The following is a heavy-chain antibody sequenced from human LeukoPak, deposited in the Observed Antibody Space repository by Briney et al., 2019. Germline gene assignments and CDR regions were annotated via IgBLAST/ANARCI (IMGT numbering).Heavy chain of an antibody. CDR2: IYHTGST. D-gene: IGHD3-9*01. Sequence: SETLSLTCTVSGGSISSYYWSWIRQPPGKGLEWIGYIYHTGSTNYNPSLKSRVTISVDTSKSQFSLRLTSVTAADTAVYYCARQRGKMRYFDFVALDYWGQGTLVTVSS. V-gene: IGHV4-59*08. J-gene: IGHJ4*02. CDR3: ARQRGKMRYFDFVALDY. CDR1: GGSISSYY.